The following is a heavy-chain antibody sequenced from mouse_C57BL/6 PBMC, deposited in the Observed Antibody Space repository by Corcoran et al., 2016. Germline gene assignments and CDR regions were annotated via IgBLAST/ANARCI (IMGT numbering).Heavy chain of an antibody. CDR1: GYTFTDYY. CDR2: INPNNGGT. Sequence: EVQLQQSGPELVMPGASVKISCKASGYTFTDYYMNWVKQSHGKSLEWIGDINPNNGGTSYNQKFKGKATLTVDKSSSTAYMELRSLTSEDSAVYYCARTGDYSNYVFSMDYWGQGTSVTVSS. V-gene: IGHV1-26*01. D-gene: IGHD2-5*01. CDR3: ARTGDYSNYVFSMDY. J-gene: IGHJ4*01.